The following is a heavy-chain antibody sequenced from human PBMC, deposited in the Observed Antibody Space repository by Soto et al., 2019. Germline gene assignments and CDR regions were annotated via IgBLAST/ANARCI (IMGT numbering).Heavy chain of an antibody. V-gene: IGHV1-69*01. D-gene: IGHD6-13*01. CDR3: ARDLADVHLCDGFDV. CDR2: IVPMFGTT. CDR1: GDTFNSYG. J-gene: IGHJ3*01. Sequence: QVQLVQSGPELKKPGSSVNVSCKAPGDTFNSYGISWVRQAPGQGLEWMGGIVPMFGTTNLALKFEDRVTINADEFTATVYMEIRGLTSEDTSVYYCARDLADVHLCDGFDVWGHGTRVTVSS.